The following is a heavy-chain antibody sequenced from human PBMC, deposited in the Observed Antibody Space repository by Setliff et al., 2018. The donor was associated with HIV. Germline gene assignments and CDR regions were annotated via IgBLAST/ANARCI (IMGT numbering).Heavy chain of an antibody. CDR1: GGPLSGYF. CDR2: ISHSGTT. J-gene: IGHJ6*03. CDR3: ARGRDASTWYLSHFYSYYYLDV. V-gene: IGHV4-34*01. Sequence: SETLSLTCTVPGGPLSGYFWTWIRQTPDKGLEWIGDISHSGTTNYNLSLKSRTTLSLDTSKNQLSLKLTSVVAADTGLYFCARGRDASTWYLSHFYSYYYLDVWGNGTKVTVSS. D-gene: IGHD6-13*01.